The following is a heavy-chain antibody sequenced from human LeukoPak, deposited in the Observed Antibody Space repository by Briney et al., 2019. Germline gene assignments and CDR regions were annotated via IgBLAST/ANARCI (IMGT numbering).Heavy chain of an antibody. CDR3: ARGYWGADY. CDR1: GYSISSDYY. J-gene: IGHJ4*02. V-gene: IGHV4-38-2*02. D-gene: IGHD7-27*01. CDR2: IYYSGST. Sequence: PSETLSLTCTVSGYSISSDYYWGWIRQPPGKGLEWIGSIYYSGSTYYNPSLKSRVTISVDTSKNQFSLKLSSVTAADTAVYYCARGYWGADYWGQGTLVTVSS.